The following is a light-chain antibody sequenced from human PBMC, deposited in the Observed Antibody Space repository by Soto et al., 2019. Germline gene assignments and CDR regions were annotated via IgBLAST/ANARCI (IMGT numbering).Light chain of an antibody. CDR1: QSVSSN. CDR2: GAS. V-gene: IGKV3-15*01. CDR3: QQYNNWLT. J-gene: IGKJ1*01. Sequence: GERATLSCRASQSVSSNLAWYQQNHGQAPRLLIYGASTRATGIPARFSGSGSGTEFTLTISSLQSEDFAVYYCQQYNNWLTFGQGTKV.